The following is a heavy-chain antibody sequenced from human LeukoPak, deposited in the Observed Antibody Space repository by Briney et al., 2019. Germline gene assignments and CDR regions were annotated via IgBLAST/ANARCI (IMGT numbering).Heavy chain of an antibody. D-gene: IGHD3-3*01. J-gene: IGHJ6*02. CDR2: INTNTGNP. Sequence: GASVKVSCMAPGYTFTSYAMNWVRQAPGQGLEWMGWINTNTGNPTYAQGFTGRFVFSLDTSVSTAYLQISSLKAEDTAVYYCARAEAIIRFLEWLGYYYGMDVWGQGTTVTVSS. CDR3: ARAEAIIRFLEWLGYYYGMDV. CDR1: GYTFTSYA. V-gene: IGHV7-4-1*02.